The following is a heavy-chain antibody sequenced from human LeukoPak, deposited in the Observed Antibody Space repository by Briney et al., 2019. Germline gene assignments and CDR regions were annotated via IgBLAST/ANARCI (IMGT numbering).Heavy chain of an antibody. D-gene: IGHD6-13*01. CDR3: ARVSSSWSPFYYYYYYMDV. V-gene: IGHV1-24*01. J-gene: IGHJ6*03. CDR1: GYTLTELS. Sequence: SVKVSCKVSGYTLTELSMHWVRQAPGKGLEWMGGFDPEDGETIYAQKFQGRVTMTEDTSTDTAYMELSSLRSEDTAVYYCARVSSSWSPFYYYYYYMDVWGKGTTVTVSS. CDR2: FDPEDGET.